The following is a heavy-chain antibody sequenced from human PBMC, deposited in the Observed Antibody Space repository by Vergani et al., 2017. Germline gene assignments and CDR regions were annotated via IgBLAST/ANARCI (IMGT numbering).Heavy chain of an antibody. J-gene: IGHJ4*02. Sequence: QVQLVESGGGVVRRGGSLRLSCATSGFTLSNYDMQWIRQGPGKGLEFVAFIQFDGSNQYYADSVKGRFTLSRDFSKNTLYLQMNSLRTDDTATYCCAKHFRGWGIDYWGQGTQVIVSS. CDR2: IQFDGSNQ. CDR3: AKHFRGWGIDY. V-gene: IGHV3-30*02. D-gene: IGHD3-16*01. CDR1: GFTLSNYD.